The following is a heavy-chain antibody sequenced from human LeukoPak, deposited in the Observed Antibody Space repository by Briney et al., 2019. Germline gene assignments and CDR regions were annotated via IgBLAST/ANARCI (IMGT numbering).Heavy chain of an antibody. CDR1: GFTFSNYN. D-gene: IGHD3-10*02. CDR3: AELGITMIGGV. Sequence: PGGSLRLSCEASGFTFSNYNMNWVRQAPGKGLEWVSYISSSGSTIYYADSVKGRFTISRDNAKNSLYLQMNSLRAEDTAVYYCAELGITMIGGVWGKGTTVTIPS. J-gene: IGHJ6*04. V-gene: IGHV3-48*04. CDR2: ISSSGSTI.